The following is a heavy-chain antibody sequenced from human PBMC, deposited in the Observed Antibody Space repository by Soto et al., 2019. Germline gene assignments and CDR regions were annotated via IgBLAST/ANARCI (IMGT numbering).Heavy chain of an antibody. CDR2: ISSSSSTI. V-gene: IGHV3-48*01. CDR1: GFTFSSYS. D-gene: IGHD3-10*01. J-gene: IGHJ6*03. Sequence: GGSLRLSCAASGFTFSSYSMNWVRQAPGKGLEWVSYISSSSSTIYYADSVKGRFTISRDNAKNSLYLQMNSLRAEDTAVYYCARDYPPRPYYYGSGSYYGHYYMDVWGKGTTVTVSS. CDR3: ARDYPPRPYYYGSGSYYGHYYMDV.